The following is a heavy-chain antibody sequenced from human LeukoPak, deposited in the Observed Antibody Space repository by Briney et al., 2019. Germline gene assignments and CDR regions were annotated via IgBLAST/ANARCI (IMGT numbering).Heavy chain of an antibody. V-gene: IGHV3-74*01. CDR2: IKSDGST. Sequence: GGSLRLSCAASGFTFSSYWMHWVRHAPGKGLVWVSRIKSDGSTNYADSVKGRFTISRDNAKNTLSLQMNSLRAEDTGVYYCARAPSEIGGYYPEYFRHWGQGTLVTVSS. CDR1: GFTFSSYW. D-gene: IGHD3-22*01. CDR3: ARAPSEIGGYYPEYFRH. J-gene: IGHJ1*01.